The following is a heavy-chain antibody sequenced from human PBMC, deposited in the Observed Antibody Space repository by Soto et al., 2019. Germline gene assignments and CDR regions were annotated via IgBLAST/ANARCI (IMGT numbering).Heavy chain of an antibody. V-gene: IGHV1-24*01. CDR2: FDPEDGET. CDR1: GYTLTELS. D-gene: IGHD6-13*01. Sequence: ASVKVSCKVSGYTLTELSMHWVRQAPGKGLEWMGGFDPEDGETIYAQKFQGRVTMTEDTSTDTAYMELSSLRSEDTAVYYCATDRFGSWYRKLDYWGQGTLVTVSS. CDR3: ATDRFGSWYRKLDY. J-gene: IGHJ4*02.